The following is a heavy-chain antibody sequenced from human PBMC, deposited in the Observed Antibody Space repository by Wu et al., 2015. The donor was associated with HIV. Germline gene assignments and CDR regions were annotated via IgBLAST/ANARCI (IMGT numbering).Heavy chain of an antibody. CDR3: ARGHLNYQLPSTGWFDP. CDR1: GGTFSSYA. J-gene: IGHJ5*02. D-gene: IGHD2-2*01. CDR2: IIPIFGTA. V-gene: IGHV1-69*12. Sequence: QVQLVQSGAEVKKPGSSVKVSCKASGGTFSSYAISWVRQAPGQGLEWMGGIIPIFGTANYAQKFQGRVTITADESTSTAYMELSSLRSEDTAVYYCARGHLNYQLPSTGWFDPVGPGNPGHRLL.